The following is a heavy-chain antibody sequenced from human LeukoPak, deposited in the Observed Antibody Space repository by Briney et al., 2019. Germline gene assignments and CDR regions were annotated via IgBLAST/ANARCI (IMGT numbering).Heavy chain of an antibody. V-gene: IGHV1-2*02. J-gene: IGHJ3*02. CDR1: GYTFTGYY. CDR3: ARGSVGATLWPVDI. CDR2: INPNSGGT. Sequence: ASVKVSCKASGYTFTGYYVHWVRQAPGQGREWVVWINPNSGGTNYPQKFQGRVTMTRDTSISTAYMELSRLRSDDTAVYYCARGSVGATLWPVDIWGQGTMVTVSS. D-gene: IGHD1-26*01.